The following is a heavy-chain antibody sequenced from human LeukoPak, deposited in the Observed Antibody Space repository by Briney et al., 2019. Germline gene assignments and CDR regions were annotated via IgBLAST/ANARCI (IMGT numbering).Heavy chain of an antibody. CDR1: GFTFSNAW. Sequence: GGSLRLSCAASGFTFSNAWMSWVRQAPGKGLEWVGRIKSKTDGGTTDYEAPVKGRFTISRDDSKNTLYLQMNSLKTEDTAVYYCTTDPGEWLRFWSGYYYYGMDVWGQGTTVTVSS. D-gene: IGHD5-12*01. J-gene: IGHJ6*02. V-gene: IGHV3-15*01. CDR3: TTDPGEWLRFWSGYYYYGMDV. CDR2: IKSKTDGGTT.